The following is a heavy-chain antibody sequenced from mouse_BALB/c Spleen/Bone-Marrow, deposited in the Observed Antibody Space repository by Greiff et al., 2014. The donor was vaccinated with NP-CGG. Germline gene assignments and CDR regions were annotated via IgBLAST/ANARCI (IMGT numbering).Heavy chain of an antibody. Sequence: QVQLQQPGAELMKPGASVKISCKAIGYTFSTYWIEWVKLRPGHGLEWIGKILPGSNTSLYNMKFKGKATFTAKTSSNTAYMQLSSLTSEDSDVYYCTRVLYYGNYDSFAYWGQGTLVTVSA. D-gene: IGHD2-1*01. J-gene: IGHJ3*01. CDR2: ILPGSNTS. CDR3: TRVLYYGNYDSFAY. CDR1: GYTFSTYW. V-gene: IGHV1-9*01.